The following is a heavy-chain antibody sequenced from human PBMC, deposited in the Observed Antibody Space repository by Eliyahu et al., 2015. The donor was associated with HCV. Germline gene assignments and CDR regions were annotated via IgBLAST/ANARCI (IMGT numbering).Heavy chain of an antibody. CDR2: IYYSGST. CDR3: ARGGGQWLVGYYYYYMDV. CDR1: GSISSYY. Sequence: GSISSYYWSWIRQPPGKGLEWIGYIYYSGSTNYNPSLKSRVTISVDTSKNQFSLKLSSVTAADTAVYYCARGGGQWLVGYYYYYMDVWGKGTTVTVSS. D-gene: IGHD6-19*01. V-gene: IGHV4-59*01. J-gene: IGHJ6*03.